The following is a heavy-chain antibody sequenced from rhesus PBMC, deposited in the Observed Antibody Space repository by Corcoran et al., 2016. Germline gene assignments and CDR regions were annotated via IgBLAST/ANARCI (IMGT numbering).Heavy chain of an antibody. CDR2: ISYSGST. V-gene: IGHV4-122*02. J-gene: IGHJ4*01. Sequence: QLQLQESGPGLVKPSETLSLTCAVSGYSISSGYGWSWIRQPPGKGLEWIGYISYSGSTSYNPSLKSRVTMSRDTSKNQFSLKLSSVTAADTAVYYCARDTLYYYSGSPIDYWGQGVLVTVSS. CDR1: GYSISSGYG. CDR3: ARDTLYYYSGSPIDY. D-gene: IGHD3-16*01.